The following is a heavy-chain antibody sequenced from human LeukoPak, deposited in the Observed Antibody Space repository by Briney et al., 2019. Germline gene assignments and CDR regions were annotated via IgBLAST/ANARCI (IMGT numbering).Heavy chain of an antibody. Sequence: GGSLRLSCAASGFTFSSYGMHWVRQAPGKVLEWVAVISYDGSNKYYADSVKGRFTISRDNSKNTLYLQMNSLRAEDTAVYYCAKDGTVRGVIDYWGQGTLVTVSS. CDR3: AKDGTVRGVIDY. V-gene: IGHV3-30*18. J-gene: IGHJ4*02. CDR1: GFTFSSYG. D-gene: IGHD3-10*01. CDR2: ISYDGSNK.